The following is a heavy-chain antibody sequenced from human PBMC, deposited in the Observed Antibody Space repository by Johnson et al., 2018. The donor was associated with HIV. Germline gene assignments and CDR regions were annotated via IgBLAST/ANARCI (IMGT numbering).Heavy chain of an antibody. D-gene: IGHD6-6*01. V-gene: IGHV3-23*04. Sequence: VHLVESGGGLVQPRGSLRLSCAASGFTFSDCAMRWVRQGPGKGLEWVSAITVSGDNTYYADPVTGRFTVSRNNSKNTRYLQMRSLGAEDTAVYDCARERGGGYGSSPDAFDIWGQGTMVTVSS. CDR2: ITVSGDNT. J-gene: IGHJ3*02. CDR3: ARERGGGYGSSPDAFDI. CDR1: GFTFSDCA.